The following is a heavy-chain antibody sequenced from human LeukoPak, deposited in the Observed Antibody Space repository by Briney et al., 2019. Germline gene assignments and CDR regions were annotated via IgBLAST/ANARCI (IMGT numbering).Heavy chain of an antibody. CDR2: INTNTGNP. Sequence: ASVKVSCKASGYSFTTFAMNWVRQAPGQGLEWMGWINTNTGNPTYAQGFTGRFVFSLDTSVSTAYLQISSLKAEDTAVYYCARGREASSSWYYFDYWGQGTLVTVSS. D-gene: IGHD6-13*01. CDR3: ARGREASSSWYYFDY. CDR1: GYSFTTFA. V-gene: IGHV7-4-1*02. J-gene: IGHJ4*02.